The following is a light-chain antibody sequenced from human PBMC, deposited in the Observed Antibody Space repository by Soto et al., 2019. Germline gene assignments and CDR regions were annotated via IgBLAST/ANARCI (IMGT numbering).Light chain of an antibody. CDR1: QDINSY. CDR3: QQSNSFSSA. V-gene: IGKV1-12*01. J-gene: IGKJ5*01. CDR2: AAS. Sequence: SIESANSLYPSGSGSVKKNSRPSQDINSYLIWYQQKPGKAPKALTYAASTLQSGVPSRFSGSGSGTDFTLTIGVLQPEDFATYYCQQSNSFSSACGRGTRRENK.